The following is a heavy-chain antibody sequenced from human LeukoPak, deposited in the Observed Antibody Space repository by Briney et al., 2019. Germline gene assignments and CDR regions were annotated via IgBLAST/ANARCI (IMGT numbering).Heavy chain of an antibody. CDR1: GFTVSSNY. D-gene: IGHD3-10*01. V-gene: IGHV3-66*01. CDR2: IYSGGST. Sequence: GGSLRLSCAASGFTVSSNYMSWVRQAPGKGLEWVSVIYSGGSTYYADSVKGRFTISRDNSKNTLYLQMNSLRAEDTAVYYCAGGSGSLYYYGMDVWGKGTTVTVSS. J-gene: IGHJ6*04. CDR3: AGGSGSLYYYGMDV.